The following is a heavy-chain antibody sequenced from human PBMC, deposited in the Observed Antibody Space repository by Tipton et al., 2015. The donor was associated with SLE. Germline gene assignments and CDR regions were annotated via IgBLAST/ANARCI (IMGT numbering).Heavy chain of an antibody. J-gene: IGHJ6*02. CDR1: GGSFSGHY. CDR2: INHSGST. V-gene: IGHV4-34*01. Sequence: LRLSCAVYGGSFSGHYWSYIRQPPGKGLEWIGEINHSGSTNYNPSLKSRVTISVDTSKNQFSLKLTSVTAADTAVYYCARAGDGTTFYYYGMDVWGQGTTATVSS. CDR3: ARAGDGTTFYYYGMDV. D-gene: IGHD1-1*01.